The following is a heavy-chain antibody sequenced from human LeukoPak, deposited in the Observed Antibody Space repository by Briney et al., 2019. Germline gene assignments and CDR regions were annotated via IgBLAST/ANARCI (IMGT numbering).Heavy chain of an antibody. CDR1: GGSISSYY. V-gene: IGHV4-59*12. D-gene: IGHD6-19*01. CDR3: ARESHVLYSSGWHRFVDY. CDR2: IYYSGST. Sequence: SETLSLTCTVSGGSISSYYWSWIRQPPGKGLEWIGYIYYSGSTNYNPSLKSRVTMSVDTSKNQFSLKLSSVTAADTAVYYCARESHVLYSSGWHRFVDYWGQGTLVTVSS. J-gene: IGHJ4*02.